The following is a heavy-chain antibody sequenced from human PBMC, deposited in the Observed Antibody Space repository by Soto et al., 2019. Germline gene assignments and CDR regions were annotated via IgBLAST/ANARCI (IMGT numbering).Heavy chain of an antibody. CDR2: IYHTGNT. Sequence: QLQLQESGSGLVKPSQTLSLTCTVSGGSINSGGYSWIWIRQPPGKGLEWIGYIYHTGNTFYNPSLQSRVTISVDQSKNQFSLSLGSVTAADTAMYYCARVERTLSTPFAYGMDVWGQGNTVTVSS. J-gene: IGHJ6*02. CDR3: ARVERTLSTPFAYGMDV. D-gene: IGHD2-2*01. V-gene: IGHV4-30-2*01. CDR1: GGSINSGGYS.